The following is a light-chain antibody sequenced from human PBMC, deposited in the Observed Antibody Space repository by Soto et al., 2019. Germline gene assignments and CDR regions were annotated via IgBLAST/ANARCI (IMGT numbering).Light chain of an antibody. J-gene: IGLJ1*01. CDR1: TSDVGGYNY. CDR3: SSYTSGSTLYV. V-gene: IGLV2-14*01. Sequence: QSALTQPASVSGSPGQSITISCTGTTSDVGGYNYVSWYQQHPGKAPKLMIYEVSYRPSGISNRYSGSKSVNTASLTISGLQAGDEADYYCSSYTSGSTLYVFGPGTKLTVL. CDR2: EVS.